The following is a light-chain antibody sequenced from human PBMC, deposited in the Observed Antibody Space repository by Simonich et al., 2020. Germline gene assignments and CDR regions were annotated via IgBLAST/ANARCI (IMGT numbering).Light chain of an antibody. V-gene: IGLV4-69*01. CDR2: LNSDGSH. CDR1: SGHSSYA. J-gene: IGLJ3*02. CDR3: QTWGTGIRV. Sequence: QLVLTQSPSASASLGASVKLTCTLSSGHSSYAIAWLQQQPEKGPRYLMTLNSDGSHRKGDGIPDRFSGSSSGAERYLTISSLQSEDEADYYCQTWGTGIRVFGGGTKLTVL.